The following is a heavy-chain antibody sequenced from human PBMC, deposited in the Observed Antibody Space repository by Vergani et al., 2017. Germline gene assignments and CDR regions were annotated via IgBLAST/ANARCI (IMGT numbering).Heavy chain of an antibody. J-gene: IGHJ4*02. V-gene: IGHV4-61*02. CDR3: ARGSCLGGSCYKTLFDY. D-gene: IGHD2-15*01. CDR2: IHTSGST. Sequence: QVQLQESGPGLVKPSQTLSLTCTVSGGSINSHIYYWSWIRQPAGKGLELIGRIHTSGSTNYNPSLKSRVTMSEDTSKNQFSLNLTSVTAADTAVYFCARGSCLGGSCYKTLFDYWGQGILVTVSS. CDR1: GGSINSHIYY.